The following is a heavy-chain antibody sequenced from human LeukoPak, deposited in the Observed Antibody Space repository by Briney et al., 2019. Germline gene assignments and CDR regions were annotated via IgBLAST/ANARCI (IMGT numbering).Heavy chain of an antibody. Sequence: SETLSLTCAVHGGSFSGYYWAWIRQPPGKGLEWIGEINPGGTTNYHPSLKRRVTISADTSKSQFSLELRSVTAADTAVYYCARGYYYDSSGYLHYDAGYYFDYWGQGTLVTVSS. J-gene: IGHJ4*02. CDR2: INPGGTT. V-gene: IGHV4-34*01. CDR3: ARGYYYDSSGYLHYDAGYYFDY. CDR1: GGSFSGYY. D-gene: IGHD3-22*01.